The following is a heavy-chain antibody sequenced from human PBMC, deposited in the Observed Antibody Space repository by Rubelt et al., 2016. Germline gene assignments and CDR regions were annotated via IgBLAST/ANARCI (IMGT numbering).Heavy chain of an antibody. D-gene: IGHD6-13*01. CDR2: INHSGST. J-gene: IGHJ4*02. V-gene: IGHV4-34*01. CDR3: ARDSPYSSSWYGVDY. Sequence: QVQLQQWGAGLLKPSETLSLTCAVYGGSFSGYYWSWIRQPPGKGLEWIGEINHSGSTNYNPSLKSRVTISVDTSKNQFSRKLSSVTAADTAVYYCARDSPYSSSWYGVDYWGQGTLVTVSS. CDR1: GGSFSGYY.